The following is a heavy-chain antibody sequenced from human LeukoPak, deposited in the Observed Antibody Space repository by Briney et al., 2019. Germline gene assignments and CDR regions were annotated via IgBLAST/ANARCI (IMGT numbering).Heavy chain of an antibody. Sequence: GGSLRLSCAVSGFAVSSNYMTWVRQAPGKGLEWVSVIYSGGSTYCADSVKGRFTISRDNSENTVYLQMSSLRAEDTAVYYCARDFSGVDYFDYWGQGTLVTVSS. CDR1: GFAVSSNY. V-gene: IGHV3-53*01. CDR3: ARDFSGVDYFDY. J-gene: IGHJ4*02. CDR2: IYSGGST. D-gene: IGHD3-10*01.